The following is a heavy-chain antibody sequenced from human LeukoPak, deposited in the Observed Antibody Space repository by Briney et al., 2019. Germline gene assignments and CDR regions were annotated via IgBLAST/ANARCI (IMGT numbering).Heavy chain of an antibody. D-gene: IGHD6-6*01. CDR2: FHYSGST. CDR3: ARLGDSSSRLYYFDY. CDR1: GGSISSYY. V-gene: IGHV4-59*08. J-gene: IGHJ4*02. Sequence: SETLSLTCTVSGGSISSYYWSWIRQPPGQGLEWIGYFHYSGSTNYNPSLKRRVTISVDTSKNHFSLKLSSVTAADAAVYYCARLGDSSSRLYYFDYWGQGTLVTVFS.